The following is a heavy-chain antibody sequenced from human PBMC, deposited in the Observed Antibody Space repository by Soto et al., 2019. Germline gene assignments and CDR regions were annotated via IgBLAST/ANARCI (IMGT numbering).Heavy chain of an antibody. D-gene: IGHD6-19*01. CDR3: VKGRGSGGWSHFDY. CDR1: GFTCSNYA. V-gene: IGHV3-64D*06. Sequence: PGVCLSRSCSASGFTCSNYAIHWVRQAPGKGLEYVSGISSNGGTTYYADSVKARFIISRDISKNTVYLQMSGLRAEDTAVYYCVKGRGSGGWSHFDYWGQGTLVTVSS. J-gene: IGHJ4*02. CDR2: ISSNGGTT.